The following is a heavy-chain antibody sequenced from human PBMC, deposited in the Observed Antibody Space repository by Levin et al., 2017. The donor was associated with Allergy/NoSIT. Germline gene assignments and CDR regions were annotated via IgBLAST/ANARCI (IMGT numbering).Heavy chain of an antibody. CDR1: GFAFSNFA. J-gene: IGHJ4*02. CDR2: MSYDGENK. CDR3: AREGGTTGYYGGTDY. D-gene: IGHD3-10*01. Sequence: GESLKISCEASGFAFSNFAMHWVRQPPGKGLEWVTLMSYDGENKFYLDSVKGRFAISRDNSRNTLYLQMNDLRPDDTAIYYCAREGGTTGYYGGTDYWGQGTLVTVSS. V-gene: IGHV3-30*03.